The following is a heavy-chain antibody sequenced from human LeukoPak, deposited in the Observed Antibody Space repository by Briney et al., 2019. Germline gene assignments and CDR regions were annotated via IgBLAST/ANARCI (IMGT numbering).Heavy chain of an antibody. CDR1: GGSFSGYY. Sequence: SETLSLTGAVYGGSFSGYYWSWIRQPPGRGLEWIGEINHSGSTNYNPSLKSRVTISVDTSKNQFSLKLSSVTAADTAVYYCTIHIVVVPAAKKKNWFDPWGQGTLVTVSS. CDR3: TIHIVVVPAAKKKNWFDP. CDR2: INHSGST. D-gene: IGHD2-2*01. J-gene: IGHJ5*02. V-gene: IGHV4-34*01.